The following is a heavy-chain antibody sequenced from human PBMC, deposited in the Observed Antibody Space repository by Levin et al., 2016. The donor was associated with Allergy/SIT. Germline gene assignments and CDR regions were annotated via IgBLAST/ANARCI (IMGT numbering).Heavy chain of an antibody. CDR2: INSDGSSA. CDR3: TRHGWDGYNGD. CDR1: GFTFSNYW. J-gene: IGHJ4*02. V-gene: IGHV3-74*01. Sequence: GGSLRLSCAASGFTFSNYWMHWVRQAPGKGLVWVSRINSDGSSASYADSVRGRFTISRDDSKNTAYLQMNSLKTEDTAVYYCTRHGWDGYNGDWGQGTLVTVSS. D-gene: IGHD5-24*01.